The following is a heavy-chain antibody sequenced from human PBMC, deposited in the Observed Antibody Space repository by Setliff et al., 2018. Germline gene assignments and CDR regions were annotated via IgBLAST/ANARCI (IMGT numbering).Heavy chain of an antibody. J-gene: IGHJ4*02. Sequence: SETLSLTCAVYGGSFSGYYWSWIRQPPGKGLEWIGEINHSGSTNYNPSLKSRVTISVDTSKNQFSLKPSSVTAADTAVYHCARVPNFWSGYLDYWGQGTLVTVSS. D-gene: IGHD3-3*01. CDR3: ARVPNFWSGYLDY. V-gene: IGHV4-34*01. CDR2: INHSGST. CDR1: GGSFSGYY.